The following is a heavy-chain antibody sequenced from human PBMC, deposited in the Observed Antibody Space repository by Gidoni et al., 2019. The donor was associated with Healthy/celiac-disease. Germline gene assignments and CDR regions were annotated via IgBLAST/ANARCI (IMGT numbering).Heavy chain of an antibody. CDR1: TFSSYG. D-gene: IGHD2-8*01. J-gene: IGHJ3*02. CDR3: ARGYCTNGVCYRDDAFDI. V-gene: IGHV3-33*01. Sequence: TFSSYGMHWVRQAPGKGLEWVAVIWYDGSNKYYADYVKGRFTISRDNSKNTLYLQMNSLRAEDTAVYYCARGYCTNGVCYRDDAFDIWGQGTMVTVSS. CDR2: IWYDGSNK.